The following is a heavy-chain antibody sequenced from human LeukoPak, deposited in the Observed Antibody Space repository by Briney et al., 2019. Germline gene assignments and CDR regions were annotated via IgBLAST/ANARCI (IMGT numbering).Heavy chain of an antibody. CDR1: GFTFSSYE. Sequence: GGPLTLSCAPCGFTFSSYEMIGVRRARGEGGEGVSYISSSGSTIYYADSVKGRFTISRDNAKNSLYLQMNSLRAEDTAVYYCARESLICSGGSCYPDSWEYWGQGTLVTVSS. CDR3: ARESLICSGGSCYPDSWEY. CDR2: ISSSGSTI. V-gene: IGHV3-48*03. D-gene: IGHD2-15*01. J-gene: IGHJ4*02.